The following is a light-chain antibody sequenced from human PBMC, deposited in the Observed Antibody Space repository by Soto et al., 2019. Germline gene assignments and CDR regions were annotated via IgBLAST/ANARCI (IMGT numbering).Light chain of an antibody. CDR2: ENT. CDR3: QSYDSSLSGSV. CDR1: SSNFGAGFA. J-gene: IGLJ2*01. V-gene: IGLV1-40*01. Sequence: QSVLTQPPSVSGAPGQRVTISCTGSSSNFGAGFAVQWYHQLPGTAPKVLIYENTKRPSGVPGRFSGSKSGTSASLAITGLQAEDEAYYYCQSYDSSLSGSVFGGGTKVTVL.